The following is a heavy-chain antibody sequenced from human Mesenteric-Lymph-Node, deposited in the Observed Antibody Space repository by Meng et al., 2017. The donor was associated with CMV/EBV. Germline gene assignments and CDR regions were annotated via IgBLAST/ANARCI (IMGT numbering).Heavy chain of an antibody. J-gene: IGHJ5*02. CDR1: GGSISSYY. V-gene: IGHV4-59*01. Sequence: SETLSLTCTVSGGSISSYYWSWIRQPPGKGLEWIGYIYYSGSTNYNPSLKSRVTISVDTSKNQFSLKLSSVTAADTAVYYCARDPRNKGFDPWGPGTLVTVSS. CDR3: ARDPRNKGFDP. CDR2: IYYSGST.